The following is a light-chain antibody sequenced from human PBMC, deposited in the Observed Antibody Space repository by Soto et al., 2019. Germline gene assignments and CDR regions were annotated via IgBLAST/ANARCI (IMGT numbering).Light chain of an antibody. CDR3: QQYNNWPWT. CDR2: GVS. CDR1: QSVSIN. J-gene: IGKJ1*01. Sequence: EIVMTQSPATLSVSPGERATLSCRASQSVSINLVWYQQKPGQAPRLLIYGVSTRATGIPARFSGSGSGTEFTLTISSLQSEDFEVYYCQQYNNWPWTFGQGTKVEIK. V-gene: IGKV3-15*01.